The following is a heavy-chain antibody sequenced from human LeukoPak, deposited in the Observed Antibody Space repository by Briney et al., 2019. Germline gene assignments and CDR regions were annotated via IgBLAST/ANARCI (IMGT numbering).Heavy chain of an antibody. Sequence: QPGGSLRLSCAGSGFPFSIHGMNWVRRAPGKGLEWFSGKSPGGGPTYYADSVKGRVTISGDDSKNPLYLQMNTLRTADTAVYYCTAESPVWGGGEFDYWGQGTLVTVSS. V-gene: IGHV3-23*01. D-gene: IGHD3-16*01. J-gene: IGHJ4*02. CDR1: GFPFSIHG. CDR3: TAESPVWGGGEFDY. CDR2: KSPGGGPT.